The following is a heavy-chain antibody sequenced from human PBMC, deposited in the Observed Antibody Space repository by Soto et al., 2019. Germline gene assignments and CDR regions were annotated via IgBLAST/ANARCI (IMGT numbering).Heavy chain of an antibody. CDR3: ARGPLDYDFWSGYYYYGMDV. V-gene: IGHV1-69*06. Sequence: GASVKVSCKASGGTFSSYAISWVRQAPGQGLEWMGGIIPIFGTANYAQKFQGRVTITADKSTSTAYMELSSLRSEDTAVYYCARGPLDYDFWSGYYYYGMDVWGQGTTVTVSS. CDR1: GGTFSSYA. CDR2: IIPIFGTA. D-gene: IGHD3-3*01. J-gene: IGHJ6*02.